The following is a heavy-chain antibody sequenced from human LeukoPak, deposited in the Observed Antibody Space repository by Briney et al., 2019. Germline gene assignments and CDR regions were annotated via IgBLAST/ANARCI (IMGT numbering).Heavy chain of an antibody. J-gene: IGHJ4*02. CDR1: GFTFSSYA. Sequence: PGRSLRLSCAASGFTFSSYAMHWVRQAPGKGLEWVADISYDGSNKYYADSVKGRFTISRDNSKTTLYLQMNSLRAEDTAVYYCARVDPSFDIVVVPAAPPGYWGQGTLVTVSS. V-gene: IGHV3-30-3*01. CDR2: ISYDGSNK. D-gene: IGHD2-2*01. CDR3: ARVDPSFDIVVVPAAPPGY.